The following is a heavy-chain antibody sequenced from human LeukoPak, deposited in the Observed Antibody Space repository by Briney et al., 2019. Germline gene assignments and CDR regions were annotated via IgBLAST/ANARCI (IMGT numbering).Heavy chain of an antibody. CDR3: ATVQGYDILTGYYLYYFDY. D-gene: IGHD3-9*01. V-gene: IGHV1-24*01. J-gene: IGHJ4*02. CDR1: GYALTELS. CDR2: FDPEDGET. Sequence: ASVKVSCKVSGYALTELSMHWVRKAPGKGLEWMVGFDPEDGETIYAQKFQGRVTMTEDTSTDTAYIELSSLRSEDTAVDYCATVQGYDILTGYYLYYFDYWGQGTLVTVSS.